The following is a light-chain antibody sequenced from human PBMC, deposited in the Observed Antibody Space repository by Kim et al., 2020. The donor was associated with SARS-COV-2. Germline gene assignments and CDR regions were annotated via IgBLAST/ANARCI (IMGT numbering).Light chain of an antibody. Sequence: DIQMTQSPSSLSASVGDRVTITCRASQNIRRYINWYHQKPGKAPNLLIYGAASLQSGVPSRFSGSGSGADFTLTISSLQPEDFGTYYCQQSFTAPLTFGGGTKVDIK. J-gene: IGKJ4*01. V-gene: IGKV1-39*01. CDR1: QNIRRY. CDR2: GAA. CDR3: QQSFTAPLT.